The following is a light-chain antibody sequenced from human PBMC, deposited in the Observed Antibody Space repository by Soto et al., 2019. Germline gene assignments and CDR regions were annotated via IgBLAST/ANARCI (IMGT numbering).Light chain of an antibody. V-gene: IGKV3-11*01. CDR2: EAS. Sequence: EVVLTQSLATLSLSPGERATLSCRASQSISSSLAWYQQKPGQAPRLLIYEASNRATGIPARFSGSGSGTDFTLTISSLEPEDFAVYYCQQRYNWPPCTFGQGTKLEIK. J-gene: IGKJ2*02. CDR1: QSISSS. CDR3: QQRYNWPPCT.